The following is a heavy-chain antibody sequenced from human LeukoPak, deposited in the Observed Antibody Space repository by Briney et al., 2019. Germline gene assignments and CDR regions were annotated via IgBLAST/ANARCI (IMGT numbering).Heavy chain of an antibody. Sequence: ASVKVSCKASGYTXTSYYMHWVRQAPGQGLEWMGIINPSGGSTSYAQKFQGRVTMTRDTSTSTVYMELSSLRSEDTAVYYCARVSILYYDSSGYYPFDYWGQGTLVTVSS. CDR1: GYTXTSYY. CDR2: INPSGGST. J-gene: IGHJ4*02. CDR3: ARVSILYYDSSGYYPFDY. V-gene: IGHV1-46*01. D-gene: IGHD3-22*01.